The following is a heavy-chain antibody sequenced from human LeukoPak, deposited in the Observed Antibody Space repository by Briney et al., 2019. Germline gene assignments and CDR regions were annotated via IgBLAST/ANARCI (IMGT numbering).Heavy chain of an antibody. D-gene: IGHD3-9*01. CDR1: GGSFSGYY. CDR2: INRSGST. Sequence: SETLSLTCAVYGGSFSGYYWSWIRQPPGKGLEWIGEINRSGSTNYNPSLKSRVTIAVDTSKNQFSLKLSSVTAADTAVYYCARSGDILTGYRPHNWFDPWGQGTLVTVSS. CDR3: ARSGDILTGYRPHNWFDP. J-gene: IGHJ5*02. V-gene: IGHV4-34*01.